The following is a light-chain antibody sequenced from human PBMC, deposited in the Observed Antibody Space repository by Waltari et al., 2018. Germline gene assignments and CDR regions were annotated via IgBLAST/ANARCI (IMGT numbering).Light chain of an antibody. CDR1: QNIRSY. V-gene: IGKV1-39*01. CDR3: QQGYTAPLT. CDR2: GAS. J-gene: IGKJ4*01. Sequence: DIQLTPSPSSLSASEGARVTITSRASQNIRSYLNWYQQSPGKAPNLLIYGASSLQSGIPERFSGSGYGTDFTLTISSLQPEDFTTYYCQQGYTAPLTFGGGTKLEIK.